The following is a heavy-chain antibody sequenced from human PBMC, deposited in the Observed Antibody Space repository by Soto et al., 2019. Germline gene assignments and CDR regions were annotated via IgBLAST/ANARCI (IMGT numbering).Heavy chain of an antibody. Sequence: SETLSLTCTVSGGSISSSSYYWGWIRQPPGKGLEWIGSIYYSGSTYYNPSLKSRVTISVDTSKNQFSLKRSSVTAADTAVYYCANTRGGPYRAFDYWGQGTLVTVSS. J-gene: IGHJ4*02. CDR2: IYYSGST. D-gene: IGHD1-26*01. V-gene: IGHV4-39*01. CDR3: ANTRGGPYRAFDY. CDR1: GGSISSSSYY.